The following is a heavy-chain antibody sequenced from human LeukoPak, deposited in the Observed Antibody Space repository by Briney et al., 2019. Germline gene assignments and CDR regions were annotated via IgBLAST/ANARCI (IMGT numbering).Heavy chain of an antibody. CDR2: ISGSGGST. J-gene: IGHJ6*03. Sequence: GGSLRLSCAASGFTFSSYAMSWVRQAPGKGLEWVSAISGSGGSTYYADSVKGRFTISRKNSKNTLYLQMNSLRAEDTAVYYCAKVSAYGDYYYYYYMDVWGKGTTVTVSS. V-gene: IGHV3-23*01. CDR1: GFTFSSYA. CDR3: AKVSAYGDYYYYYYMDV. D-gene: IGHD4-17*01.